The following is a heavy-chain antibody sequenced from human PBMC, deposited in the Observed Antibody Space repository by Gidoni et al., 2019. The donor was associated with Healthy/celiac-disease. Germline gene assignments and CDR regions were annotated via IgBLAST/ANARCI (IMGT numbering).Heavy chain of an antibody. Sequence: EVQLVESGGGLVQPGGSLRLSCAASGFTFSSYSMNWVRQAPGKGLEWVSYISSSSSTIYYADSVKGRLTISRDNAKNSLYLQMNSLRDEDTAVYYCARERDYCSGGSCYSDYWGQGTLVTVSS. CDR1: GFTFSSYS. D-gene: IGHD2-15*01. CDR3: ARERDYCSGGSCYSDY. J-gene: IGHJ4*02. V-gene: IGHV3-48*02. CDR2: ISSSSSTI.